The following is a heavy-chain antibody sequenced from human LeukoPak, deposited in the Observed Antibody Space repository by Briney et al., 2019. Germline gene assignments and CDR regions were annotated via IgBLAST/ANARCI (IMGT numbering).Heavy chain of an antibody. CDR1: GYTFTGYY. CDR2: INPNSGGT. Sequence: ASVKVSCKASGYTFTGYYLNWVRQAPGQGLEWMGRINPNSGGTNSGQKFQGRVTMTRDTSISTAYLELSSLTFDDTAVYYCARVDAASLAVHYWGQGTLVTVSS. J-gene: IGHJ4*02. CDR3: ARVDAASLAVHY. V-gene: IGHV1-2*02. D-gene: IGHD6-13*01.